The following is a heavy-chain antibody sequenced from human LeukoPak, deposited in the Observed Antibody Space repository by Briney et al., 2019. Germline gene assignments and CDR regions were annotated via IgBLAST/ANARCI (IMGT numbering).Heavy chain of an antibody. J-gene: IGHJ6*02. CDR2: ISYSSSYI. V-gene: IGHV3-21*04. CDR3: AKDETSYGPTSAYGMDV. CDR1: GFTLSSYS. D-gene: IGHD5-18*01. Sequence: GGSLRLSCAASGFTLSSYSMNWVRQAPGKGLEWVSSISYSSSYINYADSVKGRFTISRDNAKNSLYLQMNSLRAEDTALYYCAKDETSYGPTSAYGMDVWGQGTTVTVSS.